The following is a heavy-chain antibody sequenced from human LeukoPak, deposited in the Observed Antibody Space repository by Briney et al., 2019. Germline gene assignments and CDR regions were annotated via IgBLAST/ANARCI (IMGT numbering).Heavy chain of an antibody. V-gene: IGHV1-69*04. CDR1: GGTFSSYA. J-gene: IGHJ4*02. Sequence: SVKVSCKASGGTFSSYAISWVRQAPGQGLEWMGRIIPILGIANYAQKFQDRVTITADKSTSTAYMELSSLRSEDTAVYYCAGAESIAAAGTDYWGQGTLVTVSS. CDR2: IIPILGIA. CDR3: AGAESIAAAGTDY. D-gene: IGHD6-13*01.